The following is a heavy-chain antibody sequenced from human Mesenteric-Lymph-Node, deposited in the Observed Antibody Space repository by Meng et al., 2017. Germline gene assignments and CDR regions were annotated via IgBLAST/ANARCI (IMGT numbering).Heavy chain of an antibody. D-gene: IGHD3-10*01. J-gene: IGHJ4*02. CDR3: FWLGESHN. CDR1: GFTFSSYG. V-gene: IGHV3-30*03. CDR2: ISYDGRNK. Sequence: QVQLVESGGGVVQPGRSLRLSCAASGFTFSSYGMHWVRQAPGKGLEWVAVISYDGRNKYYADSVKGRFTISRDISKNTLYLQMNSLRPEDTAVYYCFWLGESHNWGQGALVTVSS.